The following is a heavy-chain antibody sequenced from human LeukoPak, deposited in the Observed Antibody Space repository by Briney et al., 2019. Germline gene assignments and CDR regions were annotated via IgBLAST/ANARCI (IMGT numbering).Heavy chain of an antibody. D-gene: IGHD4-23*01. J-gene: IGHJ4*02. CDR1: GFTFSTYW. CDR3: ARGAGGGNSGPQY. Sequence: GGSLRLSCTASGFTFSTYWMSWVRQAPGKGLEWVSVIYSGGSTFYADSVKGRVTISRDNSKNTLYLQMNSLRAEDTAVYYCARGAGGGNSGPQYWGQGTLVTVSS. V-gene: IGHV3-66*01. CDR2: IYSGGST.